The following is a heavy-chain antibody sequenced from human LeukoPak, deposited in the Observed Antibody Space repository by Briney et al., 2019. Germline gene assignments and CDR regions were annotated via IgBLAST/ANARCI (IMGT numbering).Heavy chain of an antibody. CDR2: IYYSGST. CDR3: ALSQVRGKHFDY. V-gene: IGHV4-59*12. D-gene: IGHD3-10*01. Sequence: SETLPLTCTVSGGSISSYYWSWIRQPPGKGLEWIGYIYYSGSTNYNPSLKSRVTMSVDTSKNQFSLKLSSVTAADTAVYYCALSQVRGKHFDYWGQGTLVTVSS. CDR1: GGSISSYY. J-gene: IGHJ4*02.